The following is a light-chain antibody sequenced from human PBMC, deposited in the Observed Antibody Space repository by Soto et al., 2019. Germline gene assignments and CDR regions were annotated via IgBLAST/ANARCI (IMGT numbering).Light chain of an antibody. CDR2: DVS. CDR1: QSVSNS. V-gene: IGKV3-11*01. J-gene: IGKJ5*01. Sequence: EIVLTQSASTLSWSPGERVTLSWGASQSVSNSLAWYQQKPGQPPRLLIYDVSNRATGIPARFSGSGSVKDFTLNITSLEPEDFAVYYCQQRSNWPPGITFGQGTRLEIK. CDR3: QQRSNWPPGIT.